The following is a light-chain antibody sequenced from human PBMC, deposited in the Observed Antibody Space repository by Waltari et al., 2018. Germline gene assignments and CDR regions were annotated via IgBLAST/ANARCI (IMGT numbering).Light chain of an antibody. CDR2: KNS. CDR1: SSNLGSNS. J-gene: IGLJ2*01. CDR3: AAWDDSLNGYVV. V-gene: IGLV1-44*01. Sequence: QSVLTQPPSASGTPGQRVTISCSGSSSNLGSNSVNWYQQVPGTAPKLLIYKNSQQPSGVPDRFSGSKSGTSASLAISGLQSEDEADYYCAAWDDSLNGYVVFGGGTKLTVL.